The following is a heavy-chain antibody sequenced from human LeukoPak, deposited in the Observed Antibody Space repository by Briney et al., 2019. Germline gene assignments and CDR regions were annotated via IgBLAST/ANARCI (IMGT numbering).Heavy chain of an antibody. CDR1: DGSISDSLYY. D-gene: IGHD1-7*01. V-gene: IGHV4-39*07. CDR2: LSHGGSA. J-gene: IGHJ5*02. Sequence: SETLSLTCTVSDGSISDSLYYWGWIRQPPGKGLEWIGTLSHGGSAYYNPSLKSRVTISGGTSRTPISLNLNSVTAADTAVYYCANFRTGTILVTWGQGTLVTVSS. CDR3: ANFRTGTILVT.